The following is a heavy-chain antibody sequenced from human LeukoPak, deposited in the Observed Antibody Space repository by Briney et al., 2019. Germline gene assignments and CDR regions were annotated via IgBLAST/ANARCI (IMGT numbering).Heavy chain of an antibody. V-gene: IGHV4-39*01. CDR3: ARGRRDGYNLEYFDK. Sequence: SETLSLTCTVSGGSITSSSYYWGWIRQPPGTGLQWIGSFYYSGSTCYNPSLKSRVTIYVDTSKNQFSLKLSSVTAADTAVYYCARGRRDGYNLEYFDKWGQGTLVTVSS. J-gene: IGHJ4*02. D-gene: IGHD5-24*01. CDR1: GGSITSSSYY. CDR2: FYYSGST.